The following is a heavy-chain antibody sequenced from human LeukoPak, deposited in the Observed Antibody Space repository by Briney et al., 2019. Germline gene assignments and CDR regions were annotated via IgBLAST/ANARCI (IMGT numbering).Heavy chain of an antibody. Sequence: GESLKISCKGSGYSFTSYWIVWVRQMPGKGLEWMGIIYPGDSDTRYSPSFQGQVTISADKSISTAYLQWSSLKASDTAMYYCARHGSNNYYYMDVWGKGTTVTVSS. CDR3: ARHGSNNYYYMDV. CDR1: GYSFTSYW. V-gene: IGHV5-51*01. CDR2: IYPGDSDT. D-gene: IGHD2-8*01. J-gene: IGHJ6*03.